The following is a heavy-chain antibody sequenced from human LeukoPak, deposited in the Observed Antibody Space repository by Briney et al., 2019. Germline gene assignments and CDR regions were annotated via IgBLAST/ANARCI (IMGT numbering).Heavy chain of an antibody. CDR2: VNLQGST. Sequence: TSETLSLTCGVSGGSITNTNYWTWLRQPPGKGLEWIGEVNLQGSTNYNPSLMGRVAISVDTSENHSSLQLTSVTAADTAVYYCAREGGPYRPLDYSGQGTLVTVSS. V-gene: IGHV4-4*02. J-gene: IGHJ4*02. CDR1: GGSITNTNY. CDR3: AREGGPYRPLDY.